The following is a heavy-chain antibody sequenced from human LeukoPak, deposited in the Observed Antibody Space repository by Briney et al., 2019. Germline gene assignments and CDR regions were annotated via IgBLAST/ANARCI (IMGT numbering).Heavy chain of an antibody. J-gene: IGHJ1*01. CDR1: GFTFSGAW. D-gene: IGHD3-10*01. CDR3: ARVSGPGMNEYFHL. Sequence: GGSLRLSCAASGFTFSGAWMHRVRQAPGKGLVWVSRINNDGTTTMYADSVKGRFTLSRDNAKNTLYLQMNSLRAEDTAVYYCARVSGPGMNEYFHLWGQGTLVTVSS. V-gene: IGHV3-74*03. CDR2: INNDGTTT.